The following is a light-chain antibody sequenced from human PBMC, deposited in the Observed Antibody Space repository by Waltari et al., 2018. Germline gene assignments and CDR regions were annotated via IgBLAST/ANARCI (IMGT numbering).Light chain of an antibody. J-gene: IGKJ2*01. CDR3: QQSYSTPYT. V-gene: IGKV1-39*01. CDR2: AAS. CDR1: QSISSY. Sequence: DIQMTQSPSSLSASVGYRVTITYRASQSISSYLNWYQQKPGKATKLLIYAASSLQSGVPSRFSGSGSGTDFTLTISSLQPEDFATYYCQQSYSTPYTFGQGTKLEIK.